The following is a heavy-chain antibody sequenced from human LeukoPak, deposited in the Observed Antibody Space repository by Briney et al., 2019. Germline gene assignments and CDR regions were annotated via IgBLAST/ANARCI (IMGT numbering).Heavy chain of an antibody. D-gene: IGHD3-3*01. V-gene: IGHV1-24*01. CDR1: GYTLTELS. CDR2: FDPEDGET. Sequence: GASVKVSCKVSGYTLTELSMHWVRQAPGKGLEWMGGFDPEDGETIYAQKFQGRVTMTEDTSTDTAYMELSSLRSEDTAVYYCARGYYDFWSGYYYYYMDVWGKGTTVTVSS. J-gene: IGHJ6*03. CDR3: ARGYYDFWSGYYYYYMDV.